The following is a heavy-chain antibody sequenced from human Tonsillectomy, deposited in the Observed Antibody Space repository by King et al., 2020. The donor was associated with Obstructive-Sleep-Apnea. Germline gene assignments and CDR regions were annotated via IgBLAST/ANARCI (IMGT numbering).Heavy chain of an antibody. D-gene: IGHD5-12*01. J-gene: IGHJ4*02. CDR2: IYHSGST. Sequence: QLQESGPGLVKPSETLSLTCTVSGYSISNGYYWGWIRQPPGKGLAWIGSIYHSGSTYYNPSLKSRVTISVDTSKNQFSLKLSSVTAADTAVYYCARDPAGWIGIVATGGYFDYWGQGTLAT. V-gene: IGHV4-38-2*02. CDR3: ARDPAGWIGIVATGGYFDY. CDR1: GYSISNGYY.